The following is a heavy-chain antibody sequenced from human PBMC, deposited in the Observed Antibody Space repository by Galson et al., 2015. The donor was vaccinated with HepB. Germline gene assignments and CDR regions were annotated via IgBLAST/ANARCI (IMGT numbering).Heavy chain of an antibody. CDR3: ARERAVAEYCSSTSCYIVRDAFDI. D-gene: IGHD2-2*02. V-gene: IGHV1-18*01. CDR1: GYTFTSYG. CDR2: ISAYNGNT. Sequence: SVKVSCKASGYTFTSYGISWVRQAPGQGLEWMGWISAYNGNTNYAQKLQGRVTMTTDTSTSTAYMELRSLRSDDTAVYYCARERAVAEYCSSTSCYIVRDAFDIWGQGTMVTVSS. J-gene: IGHJ3*02.